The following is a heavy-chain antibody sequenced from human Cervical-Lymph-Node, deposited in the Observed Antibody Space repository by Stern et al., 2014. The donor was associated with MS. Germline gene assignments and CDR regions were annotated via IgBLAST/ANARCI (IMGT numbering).Heavy chain of an antibody. J-gene: IGHJ4*02. CDR2: IYWDDQK. CDR3: AHRTAGPFDC. V-gene: IGHV2-5*02. Sequence: QVTLKESGPALVKPTQTLTLTCTFSGFSLSTSGLGVGWIRQPPGEALEWLAYIYWDDQKRYSPSLKSRLTITKDTSKNQVVLTLTNVDPVDTATYYCAHRTAGPFDCWGQGTLVTVSS. CDR1: GFSLSTSGLG.